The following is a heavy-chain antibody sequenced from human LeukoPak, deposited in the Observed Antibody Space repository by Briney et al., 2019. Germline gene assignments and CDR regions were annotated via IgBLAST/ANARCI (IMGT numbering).Heavy chain of an antibody. Sequence: SETLSLTCAVYGGSFSGYYWSWIRQPPGKGLEWIGEINHSGSTNYNPSLKSRVTISVDTSKNQFSLKLTSVTAADTAVYYCVRVGRDGYNFDTWGQGTLVTVSS. CDR3: VRVGRDGYNFDT. CDR2: INHSGST. V-gene: IGHV4-34*01. CDR1: GGSFSGYY. J-gene: IGHJ5*02. D-gene: IGHD5-24*01.